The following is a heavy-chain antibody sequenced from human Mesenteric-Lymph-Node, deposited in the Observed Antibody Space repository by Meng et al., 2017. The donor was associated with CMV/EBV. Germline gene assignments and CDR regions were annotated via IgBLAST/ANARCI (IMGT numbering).Heavy chain of an antibody. D-gene: IGHD6-19*01. J-gene: IGHJ5*02. CDR3: ARVRGSSGWYKNWFDP. CDR2: IFPYNGDT. V-gene: IGHV1-18*04. Sequence: GESLKISCAASGFTFTSYGVSWVRQAPGQGLEWVGWIFPYNGDTNNAQKFQGRVTITRNTSISTAYMELSSLRSEDTAVYYCARVRGSSGWYKNWFDPWGQGTLVTVSS. CDR1: GFTFTSYG.